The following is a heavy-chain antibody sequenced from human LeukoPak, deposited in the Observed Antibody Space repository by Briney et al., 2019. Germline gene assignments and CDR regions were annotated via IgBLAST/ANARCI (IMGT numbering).Heavy chain of an antibody. CDR1: GFTFSSYA. D-gene: IGHD6-19*01. Sequence: GGSLRLSCAASGFTFSSYAMHWVRQAPGKGLEWVAVISYDGSNKYYAVSVKGRFTISRDNSKNTLYLQMNSLRAEDTAVYYCARVFEEWLQDAFDIWGQGTMVTVSS. CDR2: ISYDGSNK. V-gene: IGHV3-30-3*01. CDR3: ARVFEEWLQDAFDI. J-gene: IGHJ3*02.